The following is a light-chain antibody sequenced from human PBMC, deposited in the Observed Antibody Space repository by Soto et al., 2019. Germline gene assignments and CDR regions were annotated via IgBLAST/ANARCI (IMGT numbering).Light chain of an antibody. Sequence: DIQMTQSPSTLSASVGDRVTITCRASQSIGSWLAWYQQKPGKAPKLLIYKASSLESGVPSRFSGSGSGTEFTLTISSLQPVDFATYYCQQYNSYSALTFGGGTKV. CDR2: KAS. CDR1: QSIGSW. CDR3: QQYNSYSALT. V-gene: IGKV1-5*03. J-gene: IGKJ4*01.